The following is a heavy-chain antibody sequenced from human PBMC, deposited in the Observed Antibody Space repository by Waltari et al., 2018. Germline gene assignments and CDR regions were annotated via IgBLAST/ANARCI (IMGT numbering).Heavy chain of an antibody. CDR3: ARGEYSLTY. CDR1: GFTFSSYS. CDR2: IRSSSDTI. J-gene: IGHJ4*02. V-gene: IGHV3-48*04. D-gene: IGHD6-6*01. Sequence: EVQLVESGGGLVQPGGYLRLSCAASGFTFSSYSMNWVRQAPGKGLEWISYIRSSSDTIYYADSVKGRFTISRDNAKNSLYLQMNSLRVEDTAVYYCARGEYSLTYWGQGTLVTVPS.